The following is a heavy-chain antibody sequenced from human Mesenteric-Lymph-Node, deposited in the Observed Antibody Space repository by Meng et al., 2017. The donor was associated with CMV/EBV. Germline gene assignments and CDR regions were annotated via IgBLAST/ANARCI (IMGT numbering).Heavy chain of an antibody. J-gene: IGHJ4*02. D-gene: IGHD6-13*01. CDR2: IVGDGSNT. CDR1: GFTFGSYA. CDR3: AKGSVAATGFDY. Sequence: GGSLRLSCAASGFTFGSYAMSWVRQAPGKGLEWVSTIVGDGSNTYYADSVKGRFTISRDNSKNTLYLQMNSLRAEDTAVYYCAKGSVAATGFDYWGQGTLVTVSS. V-gene: IGHV3-23*01.